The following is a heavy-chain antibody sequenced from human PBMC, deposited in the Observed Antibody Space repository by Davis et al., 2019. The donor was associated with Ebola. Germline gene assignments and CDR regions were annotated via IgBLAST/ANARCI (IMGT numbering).Heavy chain of an antibody. Sequence: GVLKISCAASGFTFSSYWMSWVRQAPGKGLEWVANIKQDGSEKYYVDSVKGRFTISRDNAKNSLYLQMNSLRAEDTAVYYCAREGPPSYSSSWYVTVDYYYGMDVWGQGTTVTVSS. J-gene: IGHJ6*02. CDR3: AREGPPSYSSSWYVTVDYYYGMDV. CDR1: GFTFSSYW. V-gene: IGHV3-7*01. CDR2: IKQDGSEK. D-gene: IGHD6-13*01.